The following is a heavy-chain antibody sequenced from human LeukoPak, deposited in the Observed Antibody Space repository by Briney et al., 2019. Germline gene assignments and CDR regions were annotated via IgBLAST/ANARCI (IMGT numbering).Heavy chain of an antibody. D-gene: IGHD5-18*01. CDR1: GYSFTNYW. V-gene: IGHV5-51*01. CDR2: IYPGYSDT. Sequence: GESLQISCKGSGYSFTNYWIGWVRQMPGKGLEWMGIIYPGYSDTRYSPSFQGQVTISADKSVSTAYLQWSSLKASDSGIYYCARRGSREYFQHWGQGTLVTVSS. CDR3: ARRGSREYFQH. J-gene: IGHJ1*01.